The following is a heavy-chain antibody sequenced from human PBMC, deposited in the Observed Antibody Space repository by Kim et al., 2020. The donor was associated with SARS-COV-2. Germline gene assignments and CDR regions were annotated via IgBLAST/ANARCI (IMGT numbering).Heavy chain of an antibody. CDR2: ISSSSSYI. J-gene: IGHJ6*02. D-gene: IGHD3-9*01. CDR1: GFTFSSYS. V-gene: IGHV3-21*01. Sequence: GGSLSLSCAASGFTFSSYSMNWVRQAPGKGLEWVSSISSSSSYIYYADSVKGRFTISRDNAKNSLYLQMNSLRAEDTAVYYCARGLPRSRVYYDILSGYPYCYYYGMGVWGQVTTVTVSS. CDR3: ARGLPRSRVYYDILSGYPYCYYYGMGV.